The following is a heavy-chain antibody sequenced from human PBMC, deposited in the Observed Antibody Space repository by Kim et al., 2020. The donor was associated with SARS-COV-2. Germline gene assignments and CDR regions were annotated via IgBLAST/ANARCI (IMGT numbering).Heavy chain of an antibody. CDR2: INSGNDNT. D-gene: IGHD3-10*01. J-gene: IGHJ6*02. Sequence: ASVKVSCKASGYTFSNYAMHWVRRAPGQRLEWMGWINSGNDNTKYSQKFQGRVTITRDTSASTAYMELSSLRSEDTAVYYCAKLLRGFYGMDVWGQGTTVTVSS. V-gene: IGHV1-3*01. CDR3: AKLLRGFYGMDV. CDR1: GYTFSNYA.